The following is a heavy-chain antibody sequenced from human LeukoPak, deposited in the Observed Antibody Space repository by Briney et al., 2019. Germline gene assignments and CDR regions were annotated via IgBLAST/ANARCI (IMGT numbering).Heavy chain of an antibody. J-gene: IGHJ4*02. Sequence: SETLSLTCTVSGGSISTITYYWGWVRQSPERGLEWLATIYYSASIYYSPSLKSRLTISIDTSKNQISLKLNSVTAADTAVYYCARFYYYDSSGYYPRYFDHWGPGTLVTVSS. D-gene: IGHD3-22*01. V-gene: IGHV4-39*07. CDR3: ARFYYYDSSGYYPRYFDH. CDR1: GGSISTITYY. CDR2: IYYSASI.